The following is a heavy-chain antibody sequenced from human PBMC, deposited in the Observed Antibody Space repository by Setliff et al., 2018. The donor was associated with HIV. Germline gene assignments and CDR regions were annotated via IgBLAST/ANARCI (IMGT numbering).Heavy chain of an antibody. J-gene: IGHJ6*03. Sequence: SETLSLTCTVSGGFIGTYCWSWIRQSPGKGLEWIGSVYYTGSTDYNPSLESRVTMSVDTSKNKFSLRLMSLTAADTAIYYCARGRVTLNGVAAGHHYMDVWGKGNTVTVSS. CDR2: VYYTGST. CDR1: GGFIGTYC. CDR3: ARGRVTLNGVAAGHHYMDV. V-gene: IGHV4-59*13. D-gene: IGHD3-3*01.